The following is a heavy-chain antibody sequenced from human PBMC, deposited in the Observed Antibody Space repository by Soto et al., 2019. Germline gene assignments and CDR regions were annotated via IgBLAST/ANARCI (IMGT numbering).Heavy chain of an antibody. CDR1: GGTFSSYA. Sequence: SVKVSCKASGGTFSSYAISWVRQAPGQGLEWMGGIIPIFGTANYAQKFQGRVTITADESTSTAYMELSSLRSEDTAVYYCARDGGWGELFSAAGIDPGRDYYYGMDVWGQGSTVTVSS. D-gene: IGHD6-13*01. V-gene: IGHV1-69*13. J-gene: IGHJ6*02. CDR2: IIPIFGTA. CDR3: ARDGGWGELFSAAGIDPGRDYYYGMDV.